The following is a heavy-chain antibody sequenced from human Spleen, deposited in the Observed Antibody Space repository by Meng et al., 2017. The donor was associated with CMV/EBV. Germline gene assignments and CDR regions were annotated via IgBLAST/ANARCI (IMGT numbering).Heavy chain of an antibody. V-gene: IGHV3-7*01. D-gene: IGHD3-22*01. CDR3: ARVYDSSGYYYP. J-gene: IGHJ4*02. CDR2: IKQDGSEK. CDR1: GFIFSSYW. Sequence: CAASGFIFSSYWMSWVRQAPGKGLEWVANIKQDGSEKYYADSMKGRFTISRDNAKNSLYLQMNSLRVEDTAVYYCARVYDSSGYYYPGGQGTLVTVSS.